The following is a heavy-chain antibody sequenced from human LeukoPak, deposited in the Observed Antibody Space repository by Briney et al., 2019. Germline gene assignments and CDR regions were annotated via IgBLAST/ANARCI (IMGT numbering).Heavy chain of an antibody. V-gene: IGHV4-34*01. D-gene: IGHD5-12*01. J-gene: IGHJ5*02. CDR2: IYSTGNT. Sequence: KSSETLSLTCAVYGGSFSGYYWGWIRQPPGKGLEWIGTIYSTGNTYYNPSLKSRLTISVDTSKNQFSLKLSSVTAADTAVYYCARGGESGYDTWGRGSLVTVSS. CDR3: ARGGESGYDT. CDR1: GGSFSGYY.